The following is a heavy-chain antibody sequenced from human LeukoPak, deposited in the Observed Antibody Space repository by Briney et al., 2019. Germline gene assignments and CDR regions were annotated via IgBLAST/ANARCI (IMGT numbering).Heavy chain of an antibody. CDR1: GFTFSIYW. Sequence: GGSLRLSCAASGFTFSIYWMHWVRQAPGKGLVWVSRINSDGSSTNYADSAKGRFTISRDNSKNTLYLQMSSLRSEDTAVYYCARDRGYYYGSGDYYGMDVWGQGTTVTVSS. V-gene: IGHV3-74*01. CDR2: INSDGSST. D-gene: IGHD3-10*01. CDR3: ARDRGYYYGSGDYYGMDV. J-gene: IGHJ6*02.